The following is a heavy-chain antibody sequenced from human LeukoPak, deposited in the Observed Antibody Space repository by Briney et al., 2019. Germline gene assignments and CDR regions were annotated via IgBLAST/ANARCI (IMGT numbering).Heavy chain of an antibody. CDR3: AMPVPGGYYYYYLAV. CDR2: ISGSAGST. Sequence: GGSLRLSCAASGFTFSNYAMSWVRQAPGKGLEWVSSISGSAGSTYYADSVKGRFTISRDNSKNTLYLRVNSLRGEDTAVYYSAMPVPGGYYYYYLAVWGKGTSVTASS. V-gene: IGHV3-23*01. D-gene: IGHD3-10*01. J-gene: IGHJ6*03. CDR1: GFTFSNYA.